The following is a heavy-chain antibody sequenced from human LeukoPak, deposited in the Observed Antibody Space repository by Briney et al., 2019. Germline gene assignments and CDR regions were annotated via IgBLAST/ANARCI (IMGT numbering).Heavy chain of an antibody. Sequence: PGGSRRLSCAASGSTCSSYDMNWVRHAPGKGLEWAAGISGSGGSTYYADSMKGRFTISRDNSKNTVYLQMNSLRAKDTAVYSCAKVDGSGWWIFDYGGQGTLVTSPQ. CDR3: AKVDGSGWWIFDY. J-gene: IGHJ4*02. D-gene: IGHD6-19*01. CDR1: GSTCSSYD. CDR2: ISGSGGST. V-gene: IGHV3-23*01.